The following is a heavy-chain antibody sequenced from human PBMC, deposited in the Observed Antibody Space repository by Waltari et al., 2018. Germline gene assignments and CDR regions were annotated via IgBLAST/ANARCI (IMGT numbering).Heavy chain of an antibody. CDR2: ISGSGGST. J-gene: IGHJ6*02. CDR3: AKVDTAMVNYYYYGMDV. V-gene: IGHV3-23*01. Sequence: EVQLLESGGGLVQPGGSLRLSCAASGFTFSSYAMSWVRRAPGKGLEWVSAISGSGGSTYYADSVKGRFTISRDNSKNTLYLQMNSLRAEDTAVYYCAKVDTAMVNYYYYGMDVWGQGTTVTVSS. CDR1: GFTFSSYA. D-gene: IGHD5-18*01.